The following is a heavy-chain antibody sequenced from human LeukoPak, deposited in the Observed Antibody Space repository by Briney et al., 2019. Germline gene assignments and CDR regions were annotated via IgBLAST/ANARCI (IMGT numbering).Heavy chain of an antibody. Sequence: GGSLRLSCTVSGFTLSSYEMTWFRQAPGKGLEWVSSIGYGGADSHYADSVKGRFTISRDNSKNTLYLQLSSLRADDTAVYYCAKSDTPWGSWYYFDYWGQGTLVTVSS. CDR3: AKSDTPWGSWYYFDY. J-gene: IGHJ4*02. CDR2: IGYGGADS. V-gene: IGHV3-23*01. CDR1: GFTLSSYE. D-gene: IGHD6-13*01.